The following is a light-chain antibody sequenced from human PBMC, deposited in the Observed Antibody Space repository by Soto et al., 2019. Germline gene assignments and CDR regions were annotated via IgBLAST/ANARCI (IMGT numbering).Light chain of an antibody. CDR3: QQYSSVIT. CDR1: QGISNF. Sequence: DIQMTQSPSSLSASVGDRVTITCRASQGISNFLAWYQQKPGKVPKLLISAASTLQSGVPSRFSGSGSGTDFTPTITSLQPEDVATYYCQQYSSVITFGQGTRLEIK. V-gene: IGKV1-27*01. J-gene: IGKJ5*01. CDR2: AAS.